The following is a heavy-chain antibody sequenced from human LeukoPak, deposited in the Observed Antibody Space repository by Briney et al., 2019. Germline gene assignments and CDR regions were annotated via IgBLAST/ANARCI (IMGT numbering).Heavy chain of an antibody. CDR3: AREGYGGNPAPFDY. Sequence: SETLSLTCTVSGYSISSGYCWGWIRPPPGKGLEWIGSIYHSGSTYYNPSLKSRVTISVDTSKNQFSLKLSSVTAADTAVYYCAREGYGGNPAPFDYWGQGTLVTVSS. CDR1: GYSISSGYC. J-gene: IGHJ4*02. D-gene: IGHD4-23*01. V-gene: IGHV4-38-2*02. CDR2: IYHSGST.